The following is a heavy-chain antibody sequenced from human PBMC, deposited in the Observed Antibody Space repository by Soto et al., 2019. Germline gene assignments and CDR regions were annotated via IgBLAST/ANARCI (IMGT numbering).Heavy chain of an antibody. Sequence: GGSPRLSCAASGFPFSSYSMNWVRQAPGKGLEWVSSISTTSNYRYYADSVKGRFTISRDNAKNSLYLQMNSLRAEDTAVYYCARDLSEYYDFWSGYLSWGQGTLVTVS. CDR3: ARDLSEYYDFWSGYLS. D-gene: IGHD3-3*01. V-gene: IGHV3-21*01. CDR2: ISTTSNYR. CDR1: GFPFSSYS. J-gene: IGHJ5*02.